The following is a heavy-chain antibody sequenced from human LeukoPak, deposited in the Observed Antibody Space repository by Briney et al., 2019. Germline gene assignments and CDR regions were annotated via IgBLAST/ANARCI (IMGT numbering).Heavy chain of an antibody. J-gene: IGHJ4*02. Sequence: GGSLRLSCAASGFSFSTYEMNWVRQAPGKGLEWVALISYDGSNKYYADFVKGRFTISRDSSKNTLYLQVNSLRAEDTAVYHCAKEGLGSSWYPNYFDYWGQGTLVTVSS. CDR1: GFSFSTYE. V-gene: IGHV3-30*18. CDR3: AKEGLGSSWYPNYFDY. CDR2: ISYDGSNK. D-gene: IGHD6-13*01.